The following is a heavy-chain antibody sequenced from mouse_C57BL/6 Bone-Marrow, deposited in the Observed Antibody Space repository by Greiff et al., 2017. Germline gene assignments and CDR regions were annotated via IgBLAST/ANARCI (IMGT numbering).Heavy chain of an antibody. D-gene: IGHD1-1*01. Sequence: VQLQQSGAELVRPGASVKLSCKASGYTFTDYYINWVKQRPGQGLEWIARIYPGSGNTYYNEKFKGKATLTAEKSSSTAYMQLSSLTSEDSAVYFCARSLRSAMDYWGQGTSVTVSS. CDR2: IYPGSGNT. CDR1: GYTFTDYY. V-gene: IGHV1-76*01. J-gene: IGHJ4*01. CDR3: ARSLRSAMDY.